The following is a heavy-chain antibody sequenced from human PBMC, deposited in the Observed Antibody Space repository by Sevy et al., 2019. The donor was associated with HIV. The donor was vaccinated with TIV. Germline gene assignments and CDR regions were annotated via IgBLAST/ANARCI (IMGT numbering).Heavy chain of an antibody. V-gene: IGHV3-23*01. Sequence: GGSLRLSCAASGFTFSNYAMSWVRQAPGKGLEWVSSIRISGGNTYYADSVKGRFTISRDNSKNTLYLQMNSLRAEDTAVYYCAKEWTQLTDWYGELDYWGQGSLVTVSS. J-gene: IGHJ4*02. CDR3: AKEWTQLTDWYGELDY. CDR1: GFTFSNYA. CDR2: IRISGGNT. D-gene: IGHD3-9*01.